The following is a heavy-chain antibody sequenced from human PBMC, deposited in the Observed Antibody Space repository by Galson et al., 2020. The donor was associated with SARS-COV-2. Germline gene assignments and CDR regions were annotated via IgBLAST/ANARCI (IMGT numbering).Heavy chain of an antibody. CDR1: GFTFSSYA. J-gene: IGHJ3*02. V-gene: IGHV3-30*04. D-gene: IGHD5-12*01. CDR3: AREGWLQARDAFDI. CDR2: ISFDGSNK. Sequence: GESLKISCAASGFTFSSYAMHWVRQAPGKGLEWVAVISFDGSNKYYADSVKGRFTISRDNSKNTLYLQMNSLRAEDTAVYYCAREGWLQARDAFDIWGQGTMVTVSS.